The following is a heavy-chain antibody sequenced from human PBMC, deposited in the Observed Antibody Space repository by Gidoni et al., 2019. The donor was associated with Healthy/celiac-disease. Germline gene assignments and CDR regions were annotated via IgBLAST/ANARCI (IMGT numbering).Heavy chain of an antibody. Sequence: QVPLVESGGGVVQPGRSLRLSCAASGFTVSNYAWHWVRQAPGKGLEWVALISYDGVNNLYADFVKGRFTISRDNSKNTLYLQMNNVRAEDTAVYSCARDPPRAGTGYYYYGMDVWGQGTTVTVSS. CDR2: ISYDGVNN. J-gene: IGHJ6*02. CDR3: ARDPPRAGTGYYYYGMDV. D-gene: IGHD3-3*01. V-gene: IGHV3-30-3*01. CDR1: GFTVSNYA.